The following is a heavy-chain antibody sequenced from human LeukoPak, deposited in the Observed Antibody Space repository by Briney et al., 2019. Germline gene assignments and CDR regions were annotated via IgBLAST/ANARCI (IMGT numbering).Heavy chain of an antibody. Sequence: GGSLRLSCAASGFTVSSNYMSWVRQAPGKGLEWVSVIYSGGSTYYADSVKGRFTISRDNSKNTLYLQMNSLRAEDTAVYYCARDLYSSFGNYWGQGTLVTVSS. D-gene: IGHD6-6*01. CDR1: GFTVSSNY. V-gene: IGHV3-53*01. CDR3: ARDLYSSFGNY. CDR2: IYSGGST. J-gene: IGHJ4*02.